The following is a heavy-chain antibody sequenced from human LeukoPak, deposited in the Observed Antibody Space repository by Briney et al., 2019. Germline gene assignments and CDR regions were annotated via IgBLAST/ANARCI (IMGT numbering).Heavy chain of an antibody. CDR1: GFTFSSYA. CDR3: AKGAETYYDYVWGSRDGGYFDC. J-gene: IGHJ4*02. Sequence: GGSLRLSCAASGFTFSSYAMNWVRPAPGKGLEWVSTISGSGGSTYCADSVKGRFTMSRDNSKNTLYLQMNSLRAEDTAVYYCAKGAETYYDYVWGSRDGGYFDCWGQGTLVTVSS. D-gene: IGHD3-16*01. V-gene: IGHV3-23*01. CDR2: ISGSGGST.